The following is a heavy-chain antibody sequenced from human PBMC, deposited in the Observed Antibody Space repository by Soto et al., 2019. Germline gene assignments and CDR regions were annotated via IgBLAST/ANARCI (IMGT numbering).Heavy chain of an antibody. CDR3: ARDRHYDFWSGYLYYYYYGMDV. V-gene: IGHV1-18*01. D-gene: IGHD3-3*01. CDR1: GYTFTSYG. CDR2: ISAYNGNT. J-gene: IGHJ6*02. Sequence: QVQLVQSGAEVKKPGASVKVSCKASGYTFTSYGISWVRQAPGQGREWMGWISAYNGNTNYAQKLQGRVTMTTDTTTSTAYMELRSLRSDDTAVYYCARDRHYDFWSGYLYYYYYGMDVWGQGTTVTVSS.